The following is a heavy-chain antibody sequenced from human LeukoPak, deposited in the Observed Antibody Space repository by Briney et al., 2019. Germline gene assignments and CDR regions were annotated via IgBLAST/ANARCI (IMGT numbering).Heavy chain of an antibody. D-gene: IGHD7-27*01. J-gene: IGHJ4*02. CDR3: AKDEVPGDSIISIDY. CDR1: GFIFRSYA. CDR2: IDSSGGST. V-gene: IGHV3-23*01. Sequence: GGSLRLSCAASGFIFRSYAMIWVRQAPGKGLEWVPVIDSSGGSTYYADSVKGRFTISRDNSKNTLFLQMNSLRVEDTALYYCAKDEVPGDSIISIDYWGQGTLVTVSS.